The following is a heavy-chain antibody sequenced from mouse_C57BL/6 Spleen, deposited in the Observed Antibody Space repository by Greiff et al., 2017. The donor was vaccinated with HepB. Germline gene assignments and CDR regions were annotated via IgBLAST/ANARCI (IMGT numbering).Heavy chain of an antibody. Sequence: ESGPGLVKPSQSLSLTCSVTGYSITSGYYWNWIRQFPGNKLEWMGYISYDGSNNYNPSLKNRISITRDTSKNQFFLKLNSVTTEDTATYYCARGGVVAPYAMDYWGQGTSVTVSS. D-gene: IGHD1-1*01. V-gene: IGHV3-6*01. J-gene: IGHJ4*01. CDR1: GYSITSGYY. CDR3: ARGGVVAPYAMDY. CDR2: ISYDGSN.